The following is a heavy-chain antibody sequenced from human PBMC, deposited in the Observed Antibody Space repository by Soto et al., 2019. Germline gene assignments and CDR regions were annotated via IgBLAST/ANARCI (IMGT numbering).Heavy chain of an antibody. CDR3: ARGSSSLNSGWFDP. CDR1: GNSFTSGYF. J-gene: IGHJ5*02. V-gene: IGHV4-38-2*02. CDR2: VYHSGSA. Sequence: SETLSLTCTVSGNSFTSGYFWGWIRQSPGKGLEWIGSVYHSGSAYYNPSVKSRVTISLDTSQRQFSLKLNSVTAADSAIYYCARGSSSLNSGWFDPWGQGSVVTVSS. D-gene: IGHD6-6*01.